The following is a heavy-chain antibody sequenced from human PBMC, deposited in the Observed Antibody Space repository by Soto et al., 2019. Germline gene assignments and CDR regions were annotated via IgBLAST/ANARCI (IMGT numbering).Heavy chain of an antibody. D-gene: IGHD4-17*01. Sequence: QVQLVQSGAEVKKPGASVKVSCKASGYTFTSYDINGVRQATGQGLEWMGWMNPNSGNTGYAQKCQGKDTMTMNTSISTAYMELSSLRSEDTAVDYCARTIYGDNVDYWGQGTLVTVSS. CDR1: GYTFTSYD. CDR2: MNPNSGNT. CDR3: ARTIYGDNVDY. V-gene: IGHV1-8*01. J-gene: IGHJ4*02.